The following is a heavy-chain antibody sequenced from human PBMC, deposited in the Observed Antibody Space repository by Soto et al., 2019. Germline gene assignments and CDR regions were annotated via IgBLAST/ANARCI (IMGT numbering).Heavy chain of an antibody. J-gene: IGHJ4*02. CDR3: ARVPDY. CDR1: GGSSSSGGYC. CDR2: MYHSGRT. D-gene: IGHD2-2*01. Sequence: QLQLQESGSGLVKPSQTLSLTCAVSGGSSSSGGYCWSWIRQPPGKGLEWIGYMYHSGRTYYNPSLKSQVTISIDRSKNHFSLKLSSVTAADTAVYDCARVPDYWGQGILVTVSS. V-gene: IGHV4-30-2*01.